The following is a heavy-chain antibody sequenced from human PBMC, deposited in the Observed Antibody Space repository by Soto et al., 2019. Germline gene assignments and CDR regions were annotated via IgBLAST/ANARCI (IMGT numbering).Heavy chain of an antibody. CDR1: GFTFSDHY. CDR3: ARDAPSGITGTTSDYYYMDV. CDR2: TRNKANSYTT. Sequence: GGSLRLSCAASGFTFSDHYMDWVRQAPGKGLEWVGRTRNKANSYTTEYAASVKGRFTISRDDSKNSLYLQMNSLKTEDTAVYYCARDAPSGITGTTSDYYYMDVWGKGTTVTVSS. D-gene: IGHD1-7*01. J-gene: IGHJ6*03. V-gene: IGHV3-72*01.